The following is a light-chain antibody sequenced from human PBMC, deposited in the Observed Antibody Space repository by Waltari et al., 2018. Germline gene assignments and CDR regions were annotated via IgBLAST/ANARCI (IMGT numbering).Light chain of an antibody. V-gene: IGKV1-5*03. Sequence: DIQMTQSPSSLSASVGDTVTISCRASQTVSQWLDWYRQKPGRAPSLLIFKASILESGVPPRFSATGSGTEFTLTIANVQAEDLGTYYCQQYNGLPYTFGQGTKLEI. CDR2: KAS. J-gene: IGKJ2*01. CDR1: QTVSQW. CDR3: QQYNGLPYT.